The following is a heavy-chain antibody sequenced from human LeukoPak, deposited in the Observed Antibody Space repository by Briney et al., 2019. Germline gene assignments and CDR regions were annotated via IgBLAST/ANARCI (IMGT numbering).Heavy chain of an antibody. J-gene: IGHJ4*02. D-gene: IGHD2-2*01. V-gene: IGHV1-2*04. CDR3: ARANALYCSSTTCLFDY. CDR2: INPNSGGT. Sequence: ASVKVSCEAPGYTFTGYYMHWVRQAPGQGLEWMGWINPNSGGTYSAQKFQGWVTMTRDTSISTAYMELSRLTSDDTAVYYCARANALYCSSTTCLFDYWGQGTLVTVSS. CDR1: GYTFTGYY.